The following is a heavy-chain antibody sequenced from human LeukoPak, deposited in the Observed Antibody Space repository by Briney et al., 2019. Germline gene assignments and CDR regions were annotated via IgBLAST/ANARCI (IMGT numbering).Heavy chain of an antibody. CDR3: ATPRWDDILTGYYGADAFDI. V-gene: IGHV4-39*07. CDR2: IYYSGST. D-gene: IGHD3-9*01. Sequence: SETLSLTCTVSGASISSSTDYWGWIRQPPGKGLEWIANIYYSGSTYYNPSLKSRVTISVDTSKNQFSLKLSSVTAADTAVYYCATPRWDDILTGYYGADAFDIWGQGTMVTVSS. J-gene: IGHJ3*02. CDR1: GASISSSTDY.